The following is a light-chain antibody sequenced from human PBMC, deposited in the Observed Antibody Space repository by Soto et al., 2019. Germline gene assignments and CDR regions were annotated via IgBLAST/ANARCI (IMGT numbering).Light chain of an antibody. Sequence: PGDTATLSCKASQTGSTSLSWYQQRPGQPPRLLIYGETFRAAGIPDRFSGSRSGTDFTLTISSLEPEDFGVYFCHQRNKFGQGTRLEIK. CDR2: GET. CDR3: HQRNK. CDR1: QTGSTS. J-gene: IGKJ5*01. V-gene: IGKV3-11*01.